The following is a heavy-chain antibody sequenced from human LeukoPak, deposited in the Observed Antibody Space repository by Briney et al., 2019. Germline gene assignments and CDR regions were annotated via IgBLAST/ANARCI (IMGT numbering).Heavy chain of an antibody. Sequence: ASVKVSCKASGYTFTSYYMHWVRQAPGQGLEWMGWINPNSGGTNYAQKFQGWVTMTRDTSISTAYMELSRLRSDDTAVYYCARSGNYDILTGLRYYYGMDVWGQGTTVTVSS. J-gene: IGHJ6*02. CDR3: ARSGNYDILTGLRYYYGMDV. CDR1: GYTFTSYY. CDR2: INPNSGGT. V-gene: IGHV1-2*04. D-gene: IGHD3-9*01.